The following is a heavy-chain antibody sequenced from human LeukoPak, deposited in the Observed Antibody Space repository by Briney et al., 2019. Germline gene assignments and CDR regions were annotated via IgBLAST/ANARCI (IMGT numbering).Heavy chain of an antibody. D-gene: IGHD1-7*01. Sequence: PSQTLSLTCVVSGDSVPGSGVGWHWIRQSPSRGLEWLGKTYYWSKWYYDYAISVKSRITIKPDTSRNQFSLQLDSVTPDDTAVYFCARSKNYAFDFWGPGVLVTVSS. CDR2: TYYWSKWYY. J-gene: IGHJ4*02. CDR1: GDSVPGSGVG. CDR3: ARSKNYAFDF. V-gene: IGHV6-1*01.